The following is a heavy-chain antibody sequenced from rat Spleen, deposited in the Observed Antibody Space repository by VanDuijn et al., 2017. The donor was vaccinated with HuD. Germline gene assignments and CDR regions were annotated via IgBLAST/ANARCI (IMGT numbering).Heavy chain of an antibody. Sequence: EVQLVESDGGLVQPGRSLKLSCVASGFTFSDYYMAWVRQAPTKGLEWVASVSHDGSNIYYRDSVKGRFIISRDNVKSTLYLQMDSLRSEDTATYYFTRQRRYGGLRFDFWGQGVMVTVSS. J-gene: IGHJ2*01. D-gene: IGHD1-11*01. CDR3: TRQRRYGGLRFDF. V-gene: IGHV5-29*01. CDR2: VSHDGSNI. CDR1: GFTFSDYY.